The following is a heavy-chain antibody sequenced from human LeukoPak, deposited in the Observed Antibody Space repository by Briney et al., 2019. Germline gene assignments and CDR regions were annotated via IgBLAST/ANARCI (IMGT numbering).Heavy chain of an antibody. V-gene: IGHV3-21*01. Sequence: GGSLRLSCAASGFTFSSYSMNWVRQAPGKGLEWVSSISSSSSYIYYADSVKGRFTISRDNAENSLYLQMNSLRAEDTAVYYCARDILTGYGDWGQGTLVTVSS. CDR1: GFTFSSYS. J-gene: IGHJ4*02. CDR3: ARDILTGYGD. D-gene: IGHD3-9*01. CDR2: ISSSSSYI.